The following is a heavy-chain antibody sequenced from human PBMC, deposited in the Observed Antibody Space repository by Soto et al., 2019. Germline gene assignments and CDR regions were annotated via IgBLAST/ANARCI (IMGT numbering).Heavy chain of an antibody. CDR1: GYSFTTYW. V-gene: IGHV5-51*01. Sequence: PGESLKISRKGSGYSFTTYWIGWVRQMPGKGLEWMGIIYPGDSDTRYSPPFQGQVTISADKSISTAYLQWSSRKASDTAMYYCARGDGYCTNGVCYANWFDPWGQGTLVTVSS. J-gene: IGHJ5*02. CDR2: IYPGDSDT. CDR3: ARGDGYCTNGVCYANWFDP. D-gene: IGHD2-8*01.